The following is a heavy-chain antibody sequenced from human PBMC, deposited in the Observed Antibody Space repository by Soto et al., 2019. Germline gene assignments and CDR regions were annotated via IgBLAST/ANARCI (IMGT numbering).Heavy chain of an antibody. Sequence: PSETLSLTCGVSSYSIRGGFYWAWIRQPPGKGLEWTGNIYHSGSAHYNPSLKSRVTMSVDTSKNNFSLRLTSVTAADTAVYYCARVTIFEYWFDPWGQGILVT. CDR1: SYSIRGGFY. J-gene: IGHJ5*02. CDR2: IYHSGSA. V-gene: IGHV4-38-2*01. CDR3: ARVTIFEYWFDP. D-gene: IGHD3-3*02.